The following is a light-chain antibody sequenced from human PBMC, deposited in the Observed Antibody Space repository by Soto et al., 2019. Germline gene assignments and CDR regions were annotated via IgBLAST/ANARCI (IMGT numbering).Light chain of an antibody. V-gene: IGKV1-12*01. J-gene: IGKJ1*01. CDR1: QNINNW. CDR3: QQSYNSPQT. CDR2: AAS. Sequence: DIQMTQSPSSVSASVGDRVSITCRTSQNINNWLAWYQQKPGKAPKLLIYAASSLHSGVPSRFSGSGSWTDFTLTISSLQPEDFAVYNCQQSYNSPQTVGRGTKVDLK.